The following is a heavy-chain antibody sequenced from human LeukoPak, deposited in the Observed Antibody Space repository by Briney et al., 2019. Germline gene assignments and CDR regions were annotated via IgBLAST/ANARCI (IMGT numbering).Heavy chain of an antibody. J-gene: IGHJ3*02. CDR2: ISYDGSNK. V-gene: IGHV3-30*18. CDR1: GFTFSSYG. Sequence: PGGSLRLSCAASGFTFSSYGMHWVRQAPGKGLEWVAVISYDGSNKYYADSVKGRLTISRDNSKNTLYLQMNSLRAEDTAVYYCAKDLSGYDLQAFDIWGQGTMVTVSS. D-gene: IGHD5-12*01. CDR3: AKDLSGYDLQAFDI.